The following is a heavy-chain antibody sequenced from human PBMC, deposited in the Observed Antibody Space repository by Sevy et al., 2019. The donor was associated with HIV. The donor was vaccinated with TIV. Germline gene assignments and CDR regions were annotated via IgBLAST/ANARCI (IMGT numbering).Heavy chain of an antibody. CDR3: AKSMDTVTTLDY. D-gene: IGHD4-17*01. V-gene: IGHV3-30*18. CDR1: RFTFSLYG. CDR2: ISKDGSNK. J-gene: IGHJ4*02. Sequence: GGSLRLSCAASRFTFSLYGMHWVRQAPGKGLEWVALISKDGSNKYYADSVKGRFTVSRDNSNNTLYLQLDSLGPGDTAMYYCAKSMDTVTTLDYWGPGTLVTVSS.